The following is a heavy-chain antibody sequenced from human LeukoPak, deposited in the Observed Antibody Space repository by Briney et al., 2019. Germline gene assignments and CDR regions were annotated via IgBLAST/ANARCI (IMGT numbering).Heavy chain of an antibody. CDR3: ARVVGHPNYFDY. Sequence: GGPLRLSCAASGFTFSSYAVHWVRQAPGKGLEWVALISYDGRNKYYADSVKGRFTISRDNSKNTLYLQMNSLRTEDTAVYYCARVVGHPNYFDYWGQGTLVTVSS. CDR2: ISYDGRNK. D-gene: IGHD2-15*01. V-gene: IGHV3-30*04. J-gene: IGHJ4*02. CDR1: GFTFSSYA.